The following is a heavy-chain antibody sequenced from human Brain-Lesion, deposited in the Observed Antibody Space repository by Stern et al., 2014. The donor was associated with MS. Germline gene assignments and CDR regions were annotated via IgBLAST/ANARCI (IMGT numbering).Heavy chain of an antibody. CDR3: ARDQRGITIFGVVTDYYYLGMDV. CDR1: GYIFTGYY. V-gene: IGHV1-2*02. CDR2: INPNTGGT. Sequence: VQLVESGAEVKKPGASVKVSCKTSGYIFTGYYIHWVRQAPGQGLEWMAWINPNTGGTKYAQKFHGRGNMGRDTSISTACVELSSLTSDDTAVYYCARDQRGITIFGVVTDYYYLGMDVWGQGTTVTVSS. J-gene: IGHJ6*02. D-gene: IGHD3-3*01.